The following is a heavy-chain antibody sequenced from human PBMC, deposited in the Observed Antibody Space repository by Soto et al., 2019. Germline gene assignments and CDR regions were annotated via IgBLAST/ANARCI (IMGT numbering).Heavy chain of an antibody. CDR3: ARANSNKNYHFDH. D-gene: IGHD1-20*01. Sequence: GGSLRLSCAASGFTVSNNYMSWVRQAPGKGLEYVSVIYSGGGTYYADSVKGRFTISRDNSKNTLYLQMNSLRAEDTAVYYCARANSNKNYHFDHWGHGTLVTVSS. J-gene: IGHJ4*01. CDR2: IYSGGGT. CDR1: GFTVSNNY. V-gene: IGHV3-66*01.